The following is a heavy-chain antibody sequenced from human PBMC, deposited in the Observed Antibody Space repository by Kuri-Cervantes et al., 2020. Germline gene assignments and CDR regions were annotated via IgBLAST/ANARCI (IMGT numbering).Heavy chain of an antibody. Sequence: GSLRLSCAVYGGSFSGYYWSWIRQPPGKGLEWIGEINHSGSTNYNPSLKSRVTISVDTSKNQFSPKLSSVTAADTAVYYCAREKQLAAAFDYWGQGTLVTVSS. J-gene: IGHJ4*02. D-gene: IGHD6-6*01. CDR1: GGSFSGYY. V-gene: IGHV4-34*01. CDR3: AREKQLAAAFDY. CDR2: INHSGST.